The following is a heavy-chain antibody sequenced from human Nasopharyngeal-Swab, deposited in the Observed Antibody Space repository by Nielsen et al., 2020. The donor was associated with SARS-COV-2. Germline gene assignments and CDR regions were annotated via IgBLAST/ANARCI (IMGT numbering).Heavy chain of an antibody. V-gene: IGHV3-48*03. D-gene: IGHD5-12*01. Sequence: GESLKISCAASGFTFSSYEMNWVRQAPGKGLEWVSYINSSGSTIYYADSVKGRFTISRDNAKNSLYLQMNSLRAEDTAVYYCAREGGYASPFGYWGQGSLVTVSS. CDR1: GFTFSSYE. CDR2: INSSGSTI. CDR3: AREGGYASPFGY. J-gene: IGHJ4*02.